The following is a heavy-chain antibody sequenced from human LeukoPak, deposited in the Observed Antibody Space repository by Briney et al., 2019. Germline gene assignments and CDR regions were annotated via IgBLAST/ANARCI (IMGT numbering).Heavy chain of an antibody. CDR2: INPNSGGT. CDR3: ARSYSSSPGSLDDY. CDR1: GYTFTGYY. D-gene: IGHD6-6*01. V-gene: IGHV1-2*02. J-gene: IGHJ4*02. Sequence: ASVKVSCKASGYTFTGYYMHWVRQAPGQGLEWMGWINPNSGGTNYAQKLQGRVTMTTDTSTSTAYMELRSLRSDDTAVYYCARSYSSSPGSLDDYWGQGTLVTVSS.